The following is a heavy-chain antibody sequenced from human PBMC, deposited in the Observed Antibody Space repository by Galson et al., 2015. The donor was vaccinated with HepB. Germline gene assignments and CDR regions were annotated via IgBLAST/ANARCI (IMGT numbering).Heavy chain of an antibody. CDR3: ARGPETLPESITMSGYMDV. CDR2: IYYSGST. Sequence: SETLSLTCTVSGGSISSYYWSWIRQPPGKGLEWIGYIYYSGSTNYNPSLKSRVTISVDTSKNQFSLKLSSVTAADTAVYYCARGPETLPESITMSGYMDVWGKGTTVTVSS. J-gene: IGHJ6*03. D-gene: IGHD3-22*01. CDR1: GGSISSYY. V-gene: IGHV4-59*01.